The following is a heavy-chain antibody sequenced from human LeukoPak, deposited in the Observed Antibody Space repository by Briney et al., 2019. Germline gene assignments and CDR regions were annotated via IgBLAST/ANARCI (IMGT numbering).Heavy chain of an antibody. Sequence: GRSLRLSCAASGFTFSSYAMSWVRQAPGKGLEWVSAISGSGGSTYYADSVKGRFTISRDNSKNTLYLQMNSLRAEDTAVYYCAKEGAVAGTFYYYYGMDVWGQGTTVTVSS. CDR3: AKEGAVAGTFYYYYGMDV. CDR1: GFTFSSYA. V-gene: IGHV3-23*01. D-gene: IGHD6-19*01. CDR2: ISGSGGST. J-gene: IGHJ6*02.